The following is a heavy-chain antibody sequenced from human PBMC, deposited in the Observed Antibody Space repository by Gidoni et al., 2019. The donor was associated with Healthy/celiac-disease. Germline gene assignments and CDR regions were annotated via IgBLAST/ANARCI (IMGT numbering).Heavy chain of an antibody. CDR1: GYTFTSYY. CDR3: ARVSAGVGGLYYYYGMDV. Sequence: QVQLVQSGAEVKKPGASVKVSCKASGYTFTSYYMHWVRQAPGQGLEWMGIINPSGGSTSYAQKFQGRVTMTRDTSTSTVYMELSSLRSEDTAVYYCARVSAGVGGLYYYYGMDVWGQGTTVTVSS. D-gene: IGHD2-2*01. J-gene: IGHJ6*02. V-gene: IGHV1-46*01. CDR2: INPSGGST.